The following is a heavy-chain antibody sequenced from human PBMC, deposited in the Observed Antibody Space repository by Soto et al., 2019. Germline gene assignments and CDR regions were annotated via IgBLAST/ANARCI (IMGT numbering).Heavy chain of an antibody. CDR3: ARVSRPLWFGQFTGDNYDYMDV. J-gene: IGHJ6*03. Sequence: SGTLSLTCAFTSVSISSINWWRAVRQTPGPGLEWIGKVYHSGSTEYNPSLKSRVTISVDKSKNQFSLKLSSVTATDTAVYYCARVSRPLWFGQFTGDNYDYMDVWGKGTTVS. CDR2: VYHSGST. D-gene: IGHD3-10*01. V-gene: IGHV4-4*02. CDR1: SVSISSINW.